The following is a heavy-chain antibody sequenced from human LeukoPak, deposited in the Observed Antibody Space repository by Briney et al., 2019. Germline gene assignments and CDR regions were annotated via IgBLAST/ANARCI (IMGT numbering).Heavy chain of an antibody. J-gene: IGHJ6*03. V-gene: IGHV3-15*01. CDR2: IKSKTDGGTT. CDR3: TTEFGELHPPVSYYYYRDV. Sequence: GGSLTLSCAASGFSFSNAWMSWVRQAPGKGLEWVGRIKSKTDGGTTDYAAPVKGRFTISRDDSKNTLYLQMNSLNTEDTAVYYCTTEFGELHPPVSYYYYRDVWGKGTTVTVSS. CDR1: GFSFSNAW. D-gene: IGHD3-10*01.